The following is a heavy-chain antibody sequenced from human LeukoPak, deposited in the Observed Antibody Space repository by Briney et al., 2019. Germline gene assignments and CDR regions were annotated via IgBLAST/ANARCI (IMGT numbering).Heavy chain of an antibody. CDR3: AKDLSPLVWFVSGSDAFDI. D-gene: IGHD3-10*01. CDR1: RFTFSTYG. Sequence: PGGSLRLSCAASRFTFSTYGMYWVRQAPGKGLEWVAVISYDGSNKYYADSVKGRFTISRDNSKNTPYLQMNSLRVEDTAVYYCAKDLSPLVWFVSGSDAFDIWGQGTMVTVSS. V-gene: IGHV3-30*18. J-gene: IGHJ3*02. CDR2: ISYDGSNK.